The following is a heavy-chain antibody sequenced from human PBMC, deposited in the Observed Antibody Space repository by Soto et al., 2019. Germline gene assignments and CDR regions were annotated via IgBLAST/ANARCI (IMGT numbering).Heavy chain of an antibody. J-gene: IGHJ4*02. CDR3: TSGVAYSNYELSYYFDY. V-gene: IGHV3-15*07. CDR1: GFTFSNAW. CDR2: IKSKTDGGTT. Sequence: EVQLVESGGGLVKPGGSLRLSCAASGFTFSNAWMNWVRQAPGKGLEWVGRIKSKTDGGTTDYAAPVKGRFTISRDDSKNTLYLQMNSLKPEDTAVYYCTSGVAYSNYELSYYFDYWGQGTLVTLSS. D-gene: IGHD4-4*01.